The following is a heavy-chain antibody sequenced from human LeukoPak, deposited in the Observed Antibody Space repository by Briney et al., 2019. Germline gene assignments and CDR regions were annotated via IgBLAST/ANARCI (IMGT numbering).Heavy chain of an antibody. CDR2: IYYSGST. CDR1: GGSISSYY. CDR3: ARHSIAAAGTRYFQH. V-gene: IGHV4-59*01. J-gene: IGHJ1*01. D-gene: IGHD6-13*01. Sequence: SETLSLTCTVSGGSISSYYWSWIRQPPGKGLEWIGYIYYSGSTNYNPSLKSRVTISVDTSKSQFSLKLSSATAADTAVYYCARHSIAAAGTRYFQHWGQGTLVTVSS.